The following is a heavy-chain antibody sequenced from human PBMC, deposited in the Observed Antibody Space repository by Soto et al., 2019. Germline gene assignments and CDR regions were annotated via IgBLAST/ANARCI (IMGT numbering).Heavy chain of an antibody. CDR3: AGHPIAAAPGNRHVDV. J-gene: IGHJ6*04. CDR1: GGSVSSSRYF. V-gene: IGHV4-39*01. Sequence: QLQLQESGPGLVKPSETLSLDCTVSGGSVSSSRYFWGWIRQPPGKGLEWIGSVYFDGSTYSSASLNSRVTISVDTAKNQFSLKLISVTAADTAVYYCAGHPIAAAPGNRHVDVWGIGTTVTVSS. D-gene: IGHD6-13*01. CDR2: VYFDGST.